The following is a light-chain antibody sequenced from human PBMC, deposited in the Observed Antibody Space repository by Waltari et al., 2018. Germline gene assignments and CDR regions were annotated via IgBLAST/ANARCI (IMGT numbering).Light chain of an antibody. V-gene: IGLV2-8*01. Sequence: QSALTQPPSASGSPGQSVTISCPGTSSDGGGYNYDAWYQPHPGTAPKLMIYEVSKRPSGVPDRFSGSKSGNTASLTVSGLQAEDEADYYCSSYAGRNNYVVFGGGTKLTVL. CDR1: SSDGGGYNY. CDR3: SSYAGRNNYVV. J-gene: IGLJ2*01. CDR2: EVS.